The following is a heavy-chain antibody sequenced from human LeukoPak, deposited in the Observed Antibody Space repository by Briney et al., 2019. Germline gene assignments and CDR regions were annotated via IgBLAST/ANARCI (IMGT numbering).Heavy chain of an antibody. Sequence: GGSLRLSCAASGFTFSSYNMSWVRQAPGKGLEWVSSNIYYADSLKGRFTISRDNAKNSLYLQMNSLRAEDTAVYYCARRATSERGYSYGLDYWGQGTLVTVSS. CDR1: GFTFSSYN. J-gene: IGHJ4*02. D-gene: IGHD5-18*01. CDR2: NI. V-gene: IGHV3-21*01. CDR3: ARRATSERGYSYGLDY.